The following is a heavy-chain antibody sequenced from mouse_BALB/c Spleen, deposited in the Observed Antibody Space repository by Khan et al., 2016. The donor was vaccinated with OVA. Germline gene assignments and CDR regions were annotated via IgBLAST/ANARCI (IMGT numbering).Heavy chain of an antibody. CDR2: INPSNGYT. J-gene: IGHJ3*01. CDR1: GYTFTSYT. D-gene: IGHD2-14*01. V-gene: IGHV1-4*01. CDR3: VRDGGYYRNDGWFAY. Sequence: QVQLQQSGAELARPGASVKMSCKASGYTFTSYTIHWIKLRPGQGLEWIGYINPSNGYTNYNQNFKDRATLTAEKSSTKAYMQLSSLTSDDSAVYNCVRDGGYYRNDGWFAYWGQGTLVTVSA.